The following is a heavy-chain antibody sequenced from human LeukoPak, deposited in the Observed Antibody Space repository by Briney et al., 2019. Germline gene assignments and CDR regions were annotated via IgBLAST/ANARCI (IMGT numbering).Heavy chain of an antibody. V-gene: IGHV1-2*02. J-gene: IGHJ4*02. CDR3: AITYYYDSSGYSGWDY. D-gene: IGHD3-22*01. CDR2: INPNSGGT. CDR1: GYTFTGYY. Sequence: ASVKLSCKASGYTFTGYYMHWVRLAPGQGLEWMGWINPNSGGTNYAQKFQGRVTMTRDTSISTAYMELSRLRSDDTAVYYCAITYYYDSSGYSGWDYWGQGTLVTVSS.